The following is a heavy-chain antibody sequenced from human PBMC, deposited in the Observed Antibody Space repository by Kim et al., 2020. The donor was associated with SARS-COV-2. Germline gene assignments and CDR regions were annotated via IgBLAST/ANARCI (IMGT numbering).Heavy chain of an antibody. CDR3: VRTYSSSWSLYYYYYGMDV. Sequence: GGSLRLSCSASGFTFSSYAMHWVRQAPGKGLEYVSAISSNGGSTYYADSVKGRFTISRDNSKNTLYLQMSSLRAEDTAVYYCVRTYSSSWSLYYYYYGMDVWGQGTTVTVSS. CDR1: GFTFSSYA. J-gene: IGHJ6*02. V-gene: IGHV3-64D*09. CDR2: ISSNGGST. D-gene: IGHD6-13*01.